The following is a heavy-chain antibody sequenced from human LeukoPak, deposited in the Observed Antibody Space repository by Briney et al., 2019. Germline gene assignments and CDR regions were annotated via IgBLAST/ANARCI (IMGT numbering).Heavy chain of an antibody. Sequence: GGSLRLSCAASGFTVNNNYMSWVRQAPGKGLEWVSVIYSGGSTYYADSVKGRFTISRDNSKNTLYLQMNSLKAEDTAVYYCARGASLYSSGWYYAYWGQGTLVTDSS. J-gene: IGHJ4*02. V-gene: IGHV3-66*02. CDR3: ARGASLYSSGWYYAY. CDR2: IYSGGST. D-gene: IGHD6-19*01. CDR1: GFTVNNNY.